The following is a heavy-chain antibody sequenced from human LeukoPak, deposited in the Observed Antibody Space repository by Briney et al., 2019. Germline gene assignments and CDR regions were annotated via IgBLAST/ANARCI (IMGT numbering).Heavy chain of an antibody. CDR1: GYTFTAYT. CDR3: ARRTAGMAVDY. CDR2: ISPGNGGA. Sequence: ASVRVSCKASGYTFTAYTIHWVRQAPGQGFEWMGWISPGNGGADYAQKFQGRVTMTRDTSSSSVYMDLSGLRSDDTAFYYCARRTAGMAVDYWGQGTLVTVSS. D-gene: IGHD5-24*01. J-gene: IGHJ4*02. V-gene: IGHV1-2*02.